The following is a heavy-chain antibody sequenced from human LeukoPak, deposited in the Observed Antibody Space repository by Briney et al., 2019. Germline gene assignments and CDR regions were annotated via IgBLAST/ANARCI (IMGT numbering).Heavy chain of an antibody. CDR2: ISSSSSYI. D-gene: IGHD6-19*01. Sequence: PGGSLRLSCAASGFTFSSYSMNWVRQAPGKGLEWVSSISSSSSYIYYADSVKGRFTISRDNAKNSLYLQMNSLRAEDTAVYYCAKGSMRSSGWYDYWGQGTLVTVSS. CDR1: GFTFSSYS. CDR3: AKGSMRSSGWYDY. V-gene: IGHV3-21*04. J-gene: IGHJ4*02.